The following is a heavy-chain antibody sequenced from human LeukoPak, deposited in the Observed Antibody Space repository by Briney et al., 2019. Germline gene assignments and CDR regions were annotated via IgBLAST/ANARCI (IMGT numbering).Heavy chain of an antibody. CDR1: GFTFSSYS. CDR3: ASTGYSSSY. CDR2: ISSSSSYI. J-gene: IGHJ4*02. D-gene: IGHD6-13*01. V-gene: IGHV3-21*01. Sequence: GGSLRLSCAASGFTFSSYSMNWVRQAPGKGLEWVSSISSSSSYIYYAASVKGRFTISRDNAKNSLYLQMNSLRAEDTAVYYCASTGYSSSYWGQGTLVTVSS.